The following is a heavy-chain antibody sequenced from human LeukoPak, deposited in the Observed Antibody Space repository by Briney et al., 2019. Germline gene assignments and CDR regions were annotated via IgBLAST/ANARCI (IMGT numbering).Heavy chain of an antibody. D-gene: IGHD3-22*01. J-gene: IGHJ4*02. V-gene: IGHV3-21*01. CDR2: ISGSSDYI. Sequence: PGGSLRLSCAASGFTFSTYTMNWVRQAPGKGLEWVSSISGSSDYIFYADSVKGRFTISRDNAKNSLYLQTNSLRAEDTAVYYCAGVVRYDSSDPSLDYWGQGTLVTVSS. CDR1: GFTFSTYT. CDR3: AGVVRYDSSDPSLDY.